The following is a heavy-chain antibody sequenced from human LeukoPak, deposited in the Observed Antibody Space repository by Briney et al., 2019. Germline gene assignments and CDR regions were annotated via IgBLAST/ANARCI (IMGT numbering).Heavy chain of an antibody. V-gene: IGHV1-46*01. CDR1: GYTFTNYY. D-gene: IGHD4-23*01. CDR2: INPGGDNT. CDR3: ARDDKTTVVPAFDY. Sequence: ASVKVSCKASGYTFTNYYIHWVRQAPGQGLDWMGLINPGGDNTNYAQNFQGRVTMTRDTSASTVYMELSSLRSDDTAVYYCARDDKTTVVPAFDYWGQGTLVTVSS. J-gene: IGHJ4*02.